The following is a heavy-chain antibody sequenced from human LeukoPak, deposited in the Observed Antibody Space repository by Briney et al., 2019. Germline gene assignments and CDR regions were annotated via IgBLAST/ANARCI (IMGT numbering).Heavy chain of an antibody. V-gene: IGHV4-4*07. CDR1: GGSISSYY. J-gene: IGHJ5*02. CDR2: IYTSGST. D-gene: IGHD3-22*01. CDR3: ARAVSSGYYYRNWFDP. Sequence: PSETLSLTCTVSGGSISSYYWSWIRQPAGKGLEWIGRIYTSGSTNYNPSLKSRVTMSVDTSKNQFSLKLSSVTAADTAVYYCARAVSSGYYYRNWFDPWGQGTLVTVSP.